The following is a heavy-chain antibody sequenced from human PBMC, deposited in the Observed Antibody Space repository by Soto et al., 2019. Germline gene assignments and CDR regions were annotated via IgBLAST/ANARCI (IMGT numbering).Heavy chain of an antibody. J-gene: IGHJ6*02. CDR3: ARMGRRYSSAFPHYPSYCMDV. CDR1: GCTFSSYA. V-gene: IGHV1-69*06. Sequence: SVNVSCKASGCTFSSYAISWVRQAPGQGLEWMGGIIPIFGTANYAQKFQGRVTITADKSTSTAYMELSSLRSEDTAVYYCARMGRRYSSAFPHYPSYCMDVWCQAITVTVSS. CDR2: IIPIFGTA. D-gene: IGHD6-25*01.